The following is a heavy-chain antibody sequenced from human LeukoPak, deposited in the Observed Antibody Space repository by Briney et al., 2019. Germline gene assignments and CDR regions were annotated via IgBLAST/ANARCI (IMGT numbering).Heavy chain of an antibody. CDR3: ARGSMTKRTPNFDY. V-gene: IGHV4-61*01. Sequence: SETLSLTCTVSGGSVSSGSYYWSWIRQPPGKGLEWIGEINHSGSTNYNPSLKSRVTISVDTSKNQFSLKLSSVTAADTAVYYCARGSMTKRTPNFDYWGQGTLVTVSS. CDR2: INHSGST. J-gene: IGHJ4*02. CDR1: GGSVSSGSYY. D-gene: IGHD2/OR15-2a*01.